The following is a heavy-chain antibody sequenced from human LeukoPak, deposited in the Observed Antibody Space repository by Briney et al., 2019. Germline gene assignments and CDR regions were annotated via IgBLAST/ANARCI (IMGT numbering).Heavy chain of an antibody. CDR3: ARVRSYEGPFDY. CDR2: ISSSSRYI. Sequence: GGSLRLSCAASGFTFSSYSMNWVRQAPGKVLEWVSSISSSSRYIYYADSVKGRFTISRDNAKNSMYLQMNSLSAEDTAVYYCARVRSYEGPFDYWGQGTLVTVSS. D-gene: IGHD1-26*01. V-gene: IGHV3-21*01. CDR1: GFTFSSYS. J-gene: IGHJ4*02.